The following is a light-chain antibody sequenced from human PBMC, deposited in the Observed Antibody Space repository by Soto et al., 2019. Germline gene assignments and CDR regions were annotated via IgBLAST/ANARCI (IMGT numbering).Light chain of an antibody. CDR2: GAS. CDR3: QQYGNSRWT. J-gene: IGKJ1*01. CDR1: QRVSSRY. Sequence: EIVLTQSPGTLSLSPGERATLSCRASQRVSSRYLTWYQQKPGQAPRLIISGASTRATVIPDRFSGSGSGTDFTLTISRQAPEDFAVYYCQQYGNSRWTFGQGTKVEIK. V-gene: IGKV3-20*01.